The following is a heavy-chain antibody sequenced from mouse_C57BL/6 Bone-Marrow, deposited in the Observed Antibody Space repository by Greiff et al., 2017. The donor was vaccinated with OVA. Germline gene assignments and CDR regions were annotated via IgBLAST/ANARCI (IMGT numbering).Heavy chain of an antibody. CDR3: ARSSGYGGYFDY. V-gene: IGHV1-26*01. J-gene: IGHJ2*01. Sequence: EVQLQQSGPELVKPGASVKISCKASGYTFTDYYMNWVKQSPGKGLEWIGDINPNNGGTSYNQKFKGKATLTVDKSSSTAYMELRSLTSADSAVFYCARSSGYGGYFDYWGQGTTLTVSS. D-gene: IGHD3-2*02. CDR1: GYTFTDYY. CDR2: INPNNGGT.